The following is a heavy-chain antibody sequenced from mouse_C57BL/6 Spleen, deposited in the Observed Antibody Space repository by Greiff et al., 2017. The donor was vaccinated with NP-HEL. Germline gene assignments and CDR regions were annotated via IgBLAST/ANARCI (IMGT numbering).Heavy chain of an antibody. CDR1: GYTFTDYE. V-gene: IGHV1-15*01. J-gene: IGHJ2*01. CDR2: IDPETGGT. Sequence: VKLQQSGAELVRPGASVTLSCKASGYTFTDYEMHWVKQTPVHGLEWIGAIDPETGGTAYNQKFKGKAILTVDQSSSTAYMELSSLTSEDSAVYYCTRGKDDGYYWGKGTTLTVSS. D-gene: IGHD2-3*01. CDR3: TRGKDDGYY.